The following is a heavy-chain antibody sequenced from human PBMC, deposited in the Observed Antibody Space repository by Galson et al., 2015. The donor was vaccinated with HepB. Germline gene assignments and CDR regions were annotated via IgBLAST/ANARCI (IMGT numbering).Heavy chain of an antibody. CDR1: GGSFTTYS. Sequence: SVKVSCKDSGGSFTTYSISWVRQAPGQGLEWMGGITPRLGGSATYAHKFQGRVTITTDDSATTAYMEMRSLKSDDTAVYFCAKGGPGIGWYWGQGTLVSVSS. J-gene: IGHJ4*02. CDR2: ITPRLGGSA. CDR3: AKGGPGIGWY. V-gene: IGHV1-69*16.